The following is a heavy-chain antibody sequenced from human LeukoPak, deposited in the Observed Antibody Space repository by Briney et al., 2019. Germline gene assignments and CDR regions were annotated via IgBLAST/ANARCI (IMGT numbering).Heavy chain of an antibody. V-gene: IGHV3-23*01. Sequence: GGSLRLSCAASGFTFSKSAMTWVRQAPGTGLEWVSAISGRGDYTYYADSVKGRFTISRDNSKNILYLQMNRLRPEDTAVYYWARSRVKGYFDYWGQGTLVTVSS. J-gene: IGHJ4*02. CDR2: ISGRGDYT. CDR3: ARSRVKGYFDY. CDR1: GFTFSKSA.